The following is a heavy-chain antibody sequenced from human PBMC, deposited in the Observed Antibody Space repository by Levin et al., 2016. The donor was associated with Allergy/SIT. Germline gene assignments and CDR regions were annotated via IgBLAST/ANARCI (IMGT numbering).Heavy chain of an antibody. D-gene: IGHD6-6*01. Sequence: GSLRLSCTVSGGSISSYYWSWIRQPPGKGLEWIGSIYYSGSTYYNPSLKSRVTISVDTSKNQFSLKLSSVTAADTAVYYCARHAQYSSSGLAYYYYGMDVWGQGTTVTVSS. CDR3: ARHAQYSSSGLAYYYYGMDV. CDR1: GGSISSYY. J-gene: IGHJ6*02. CDR2: IYYSGST. V-gene: IGHV4-59*05.